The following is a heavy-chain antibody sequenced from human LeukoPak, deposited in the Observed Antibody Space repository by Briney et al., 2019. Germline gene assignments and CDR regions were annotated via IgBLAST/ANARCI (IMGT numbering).Heavy chain of an antibody. D-gene: IGHD1-14*01. CDR3: ARDNPERGWDY. V-gene: IGHV3-66*01. CDR1: GFTFSTYA. Sequence: PGGSLRLSCAASGFTFSTYAMSWVRQAPGKGLEWVSVIYSGDSTYYADSVKGRFTISRDNSKKTLYLQMNSLRAEDTAVYYCARDNPERGWDYWGQGTLVTVSS. J-gene: IGHJ4*02. CDR2: IYSGDST.